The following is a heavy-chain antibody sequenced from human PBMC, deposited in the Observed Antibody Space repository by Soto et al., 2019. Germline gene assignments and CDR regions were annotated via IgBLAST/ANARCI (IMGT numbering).Heavy chain of an antibody. Sequence: PGGSLRLSCAASGFTFSGSAMHWVRQASGKGLEWVGRIRSKANSYATAYAASVKGRFTISRDDSKNTAYLQMNSLKTEDTAVYYCTATAMDYYDSSGYSDYWGQGTLVTVSA. CDR2: IRSKANSYAT. CDR3: TATAMDYYDSSGYSDY. D-gene: IGHD3-22*01. J-gene: IGHJ4*02. CDR1: GFTFSGSA. V-gene: IGHV3-73*01.